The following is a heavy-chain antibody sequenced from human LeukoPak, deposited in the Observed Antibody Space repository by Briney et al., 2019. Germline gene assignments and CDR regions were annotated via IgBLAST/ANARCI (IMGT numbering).Heavy chain of an antibody. CDR2: IKQDGSEK. D-gene: IGHD1-1*01. J-gene: IGHJ4*02. CDR1: GFTFSSYW. CDR3: ARASNWNDLWYFDY. V-gene: IGHV3-7*01. Sequence: PGGSLRLSCAASGFTFSSYWMSWVRQAPGKGREWVANIKQDGSEKYYVDSVKGRFTISRDNAKNSLYLQMNSLRAEDTAVYYCARASNWNDLWYFDYWGQGTLVTVSS.